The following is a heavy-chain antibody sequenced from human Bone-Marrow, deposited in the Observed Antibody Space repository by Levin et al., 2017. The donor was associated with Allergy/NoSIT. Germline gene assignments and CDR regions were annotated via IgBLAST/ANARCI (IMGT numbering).Heavy chain of an antibody. CDR2: ISYDGSNK. Sequence: HPGGSLRLSCAASGFTFSSYGMHWVRQAPGKGLEWVAVISYDGSNKYYADSVKGRFTISRDNSKNTLYLQMNSLRAEDTAVYYCAKDGSQPRKRWLQFMYYYYGMDVWGQGTTVTVSS. CDR1: GFTFSSYG. J-gene: IGHJ6*02. D-gene: IGHD5-24*01. V-gene: IGHV3-30*18. CDR3: AKDGSQPRKRWLQFMYYYYGMDV.